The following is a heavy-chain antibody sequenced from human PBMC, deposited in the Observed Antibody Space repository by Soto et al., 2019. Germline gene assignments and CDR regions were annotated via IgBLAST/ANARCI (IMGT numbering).Heavy chain of an antibody. J-gene: IGHJ3*02. CDR2: IYHSGST. Sequence: SETLSLTCAVSGGSISSGGYSWSWIRQPPGKGLEWIGYIYHSGSTYYNPSLKSRVTISVDRSKNQFSLKLSSVTAADTAVYYCASAKGYDSSGYYDAFDIWGQGTMVTVS. D-gene: IGHD3-22*01. CDR1: GGSISSGGYS. V-gene: IGHV4-30-2*01. CDR3: ASAKGYDSSGYYDAFDI.